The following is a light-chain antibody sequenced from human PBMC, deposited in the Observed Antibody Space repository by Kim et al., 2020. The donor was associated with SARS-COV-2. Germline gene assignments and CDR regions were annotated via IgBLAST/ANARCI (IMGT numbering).Light chain of an antibody. CDR3: QQYGSSLYT. V-gene: IGKV3-20*01. J-gene: IGKJ2*01. CDR1: HSVSSSY. Sequence: LSPGERAPLSCRASHSVSSSYLAWYQQKPGQAPRLLIYGASSRATGIPDRFSGSGSGTDFTLTISRLEPEDFAVYYCQQYGSSLYTFGQGTKLEI. CDR2: GAS.